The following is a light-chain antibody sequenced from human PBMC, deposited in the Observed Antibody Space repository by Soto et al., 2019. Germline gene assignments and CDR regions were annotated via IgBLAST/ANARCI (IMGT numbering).Light chain of an antibody. CDR2: GAS. CDR1: QSVSNTY. V-gene: IGKV3-15*01. J-gene: IGKJ1*01. CDR3: QQYNNWRRT. Sequence: EIVLTQSPGPLSLSPGERATLSCRASQSVSNTYLAWYQQKPGQAPRLLIYGASTRATGIPARFSGSGSGTEFTLTISSLQSEDFAVYYCQQYNNWRRTFGQGTKVDIK.